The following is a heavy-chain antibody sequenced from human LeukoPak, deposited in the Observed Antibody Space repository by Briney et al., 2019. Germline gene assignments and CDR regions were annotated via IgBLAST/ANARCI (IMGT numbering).Heavy chain of an antibody. Sequence: ASVKVSCKASGNTFTVYYLHWVRQAPGQGLEWMAWINPTSGGTAYAQKFQGRVSATRDTSINTAYMELSSLTSDDTAVYYCARESGSTYDYWGQGTLVTVSS. CDR2: INPTSGGT. J-gene: IGHJ4*02. D-gene: IGHD6-13*01. CDR3: ARESGSTYDY. CDR1: GNTFTVYY. V-gene: IGHV1-2*02.